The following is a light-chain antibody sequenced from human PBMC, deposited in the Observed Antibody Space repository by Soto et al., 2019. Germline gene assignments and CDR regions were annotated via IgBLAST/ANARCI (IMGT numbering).Light chain of an antibody. Sequence: QPVLTQPASVSGSPGQSITISCTGTSSDVGGYNYVSWYQQHPGKAPKLMIYDVSNRPSGVSNRFSGSKSGNTASLTISVLQAEDEADYYCSSYTTSGSLVFGGGTKLTVL. V-gene: IGLV2-14*01. CDR2: DVS. CDR1: SSDVGGYNY. J-gene: IGLJ2*01. CDR3: SSYTTSGSLV.